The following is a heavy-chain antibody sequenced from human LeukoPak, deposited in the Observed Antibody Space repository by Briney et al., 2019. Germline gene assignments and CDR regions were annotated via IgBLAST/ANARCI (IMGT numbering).Heavy chain of an antibody. V-gene: IGHV1-46*01. D-gene: IGHD2-2*01. CDR2: INPSGGST. Sequence: ASVKVSCKASGYTFTSYYMHWVRQAPGQGLEWMGIINPSGGSTSYAQKFQGRVTMTRDTSTSTVYMELSSLRSEDTAVYYCARDYLPHCSNTSCYPAALGYWGQGTLVTVSS. CDR1: GYTFTSYY. J-gene: IGHJ4*02. CDR3: ARDYLPHCSNTSCYPAALGY.